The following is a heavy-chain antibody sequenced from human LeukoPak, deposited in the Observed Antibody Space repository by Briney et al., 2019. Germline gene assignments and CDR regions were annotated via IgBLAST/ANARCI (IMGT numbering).Heavy chain of an antibody. Sequence: GFLRLSCAASGFTFSTYGMNWVRQAPGKGLEWVSYIIGSSSIIHYADSVKGRFTISRDNAKNSLYLQMNSLRDEDTAVYYCARGQSGSNNWFDSWGQGILVTVSS. V-gene: IGHV3-48*02. CDR1: GFTFSTYG. CDR3: ARGQSGSNNWFDS. J-gene: IGHJ5*01. CDR2: IIGSSSII. D-gene: IGHD5-24*01.